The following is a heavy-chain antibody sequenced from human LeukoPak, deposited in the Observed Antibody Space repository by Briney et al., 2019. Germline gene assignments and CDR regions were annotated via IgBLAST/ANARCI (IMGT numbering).Heavy chain of an antibody. CDR3: ARGNSGAFDI. Sequence: GGSLRLSCAASGFTFSNSWINWVRQAPGKGLEWVANINQDGSEKSYVDPVKGRFTFSRANTKNSLYLQMDSLRAEDTAVYYCARGNSGAFDISGGGTMVTVSS. D-gene: IGHD3-10*01. V-gene: IGHV3-7*01. J-gene: IGHJ3*02. CDR1: GFTFSNSW. CDR2: INQDGSEK.